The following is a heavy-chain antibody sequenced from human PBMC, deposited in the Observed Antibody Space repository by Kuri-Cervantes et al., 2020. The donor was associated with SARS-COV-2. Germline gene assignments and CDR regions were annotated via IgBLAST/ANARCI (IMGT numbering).Heavy chain of an antibody. V-gene: IGHV4-4*07. Sequence: SETLSLTCTVSGGSISSYYWSWIRQPAGKGLEWIGRIYTSGSTNYNPSLKSRVTMSVDTSKNPFSLKLSSVTAADTAVYYCARGRRKYQLHFFDYWGQGTLVTVSS. CDR2: IYTSGST. J-gene: IGHJ4*02. D-gene: IGHD2-2*01. CDR3: ARGRRKYQLHFFDY. CDR1: GGSISSYY.